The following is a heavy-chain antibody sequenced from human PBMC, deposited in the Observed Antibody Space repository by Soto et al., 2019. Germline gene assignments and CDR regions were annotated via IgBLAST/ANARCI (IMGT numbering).Heavy chain of an antibody. CDR3: ARDLLAVAGTVFYYYYGMDV. CDR2: ISSSSSTI. CDR1: GFTFSSYS. V-gene: IGHV3-48*02. D-gene: IGHD6-19*01. Sequence: GGSLRLSCAASGFTFSSYSMNWVRQAPGKGLEWVSYISSSSSTIYYADSVKGRFTISRDNAKNSLYLQMNSLRDEDTAVYYCARDLLAVAGTVFYYYYGMDVWGQGTTVTVSS. J-gene: IGHJ6*02.